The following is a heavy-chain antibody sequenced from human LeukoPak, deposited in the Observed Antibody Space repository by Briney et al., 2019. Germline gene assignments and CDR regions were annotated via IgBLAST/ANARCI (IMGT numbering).Heavy chain of an antibody. V-gene: IGHV4-34*01. D-gene: IGHD2-2*01. J-gene: IGHJ4*02. Sequence: SETLSLTCAVSGGSFNGYFWTWIRQPPGKGLEWIGEITNTGDTKYNPSLNNRVTISVDTSNRQFSPRMTSVTDADTAMYYCARAPYIRSWYQLSRGEDYWGQGTLVTVST. CDR2: ITNTGDT. CDR3: ARAPYIRSWYQLSRGEDY. CDR1: GGSFNGYF.